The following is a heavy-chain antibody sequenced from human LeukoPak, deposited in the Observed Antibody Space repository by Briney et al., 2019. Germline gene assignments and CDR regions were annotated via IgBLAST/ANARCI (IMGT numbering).Heavy chain of an antibody. D-gene: IGHD3-10*01. CDR1: GFTVSSNY. J-gene: IGHJ4*02. Sequence: GGSLRLSCAASGFTVSSNYMSWVRQAPGKGLEWVSVIYSGGSTYYADSVKGRFTISRDNSKNTLYLQMNSLRAEDTAVYYCGRDRDYYGSGIGYWGQGTLVTVSS. CDR3: GRDRDYYGSGIGY. V-gene: IGHV3-53*01. CDR2: IYSGGST.